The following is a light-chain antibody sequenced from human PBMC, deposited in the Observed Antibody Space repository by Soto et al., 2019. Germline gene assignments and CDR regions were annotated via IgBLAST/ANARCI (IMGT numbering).Light chain of an antibody. CDR1: NIGSKT. Sequence: SYVVTQPPSVSVAPGQTARITCGGNNIGSKTVHWYRQKPGQAPVLVVYDDSDRPSGIPERFSGSNSGNTATLTISRVEAGDEADYYCQVWDSSSDHVVFGGGTKVTVL. J-gene: IGLJ2*01. V-gene: IGLV3-21*02. CDR3: QVWDSSSDHVV. CDR2: DDS.